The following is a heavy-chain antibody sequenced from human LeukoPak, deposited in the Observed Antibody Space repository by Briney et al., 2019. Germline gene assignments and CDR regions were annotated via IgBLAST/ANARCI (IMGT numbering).Heavy chain of an antibody. Sequence: GGSLRLSCAASGFTFSTSAMHWARQAPGKGLDWVAVISYDESNKYYADSVKGRFTISRDNSKNTVYLQLNSLRAEDTAVYYCAKDRRMMSAYYGMDVWGQGTTVSLL. CDR3: AKDRRMMSAYYGMDV. V-gene: IGHV3-30*18. CDR1: GFTFSTSA. CDR2: ISYDESNK. D-gene: IGHD3-16*01. J-gene: IGHJ6*02.